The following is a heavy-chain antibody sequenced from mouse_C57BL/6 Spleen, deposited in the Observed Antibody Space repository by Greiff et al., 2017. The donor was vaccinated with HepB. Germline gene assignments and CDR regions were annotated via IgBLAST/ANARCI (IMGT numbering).Heavy chain of an antibody. D-gene: IGHD1-1*01. V-gene: IGHV5-9*01. CDR3: ARCITTVVEDYAMDY. Sequence: DVKLVESGGGLVKPGGSLKLSCAASGFTFSSYTMSWVRQTPEKRLEWVATISGGGGNTYYPDSVKGRFTISRDNAKNTLYLQMSSLRSEDTALYYCARCITTVVEDYAMDYWGQGTSVTVSS. J-gene: IGHJ4*01. CDR2: ISGGGGNT. CDR1: GFTFSSYT.